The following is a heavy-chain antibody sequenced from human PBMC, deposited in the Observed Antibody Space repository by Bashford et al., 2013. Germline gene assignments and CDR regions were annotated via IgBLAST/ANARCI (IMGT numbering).Heavy chain of an antibody. Sequence: GESLKISCKGSGYSFTSYWIGWVRQMPGKGLEWMGWINPNPNSGATKYAEMFQGRVTMTRDTSISTAYMELSSLRSDDTAVYFCARDGPVVGVWNAFDVWGQGTVVTVSS. CDR3: ARDGPVVGVWNAFDV. J-gene: IGHJ3*01. V-gene: IGHV1-2*02. CDR2: INPNPNSGAT. CDR1: GYSFTSYW. D-gene: IGHD1-26*01.